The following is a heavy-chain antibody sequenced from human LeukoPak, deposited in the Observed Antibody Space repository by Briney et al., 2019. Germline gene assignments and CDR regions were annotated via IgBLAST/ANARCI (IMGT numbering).Heavy chain of an antibody. Sequence: ASVKLSCKASGSTFTSYGISWVRQAPGQGLEWTGWHSAYHGNTNYAQKLQGRVTMTTDTSTSTAYMELRSLRSDDTAVYYCARDRNSRGAEDYWGQGTLVTVSS. CDR2: HSAYHGNT. J-gene: IGHJ4*02. CDR1: GSTFTSYG. CDR3: ARDRNSRGAEDY. V-gene: IGHV1-18*01. D-gene: IGHD2/OR15-2a*01.